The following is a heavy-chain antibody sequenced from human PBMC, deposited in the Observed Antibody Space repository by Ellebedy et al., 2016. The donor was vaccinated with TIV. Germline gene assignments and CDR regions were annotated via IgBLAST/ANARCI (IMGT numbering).Heavy chain of an antibody. CDR3: ARHGHSGNPIDY. CDR2: IFPGDSDT. D-gene: IGHD5-18*01. V-gene: IGHV5-51*01. CDR1: GYDFTTFC. Sequence: PGGSLRLSCKASGYDFTTFCIGWVRQMPGRGLEWVGFIFPGDSDTKYSPSFQGQVTISANKSTNTTYLHRRSLRAPDTAMYFCARHGHSGNPIDYWGQGTLVTVSS. J-gene: IGHJ4*02.